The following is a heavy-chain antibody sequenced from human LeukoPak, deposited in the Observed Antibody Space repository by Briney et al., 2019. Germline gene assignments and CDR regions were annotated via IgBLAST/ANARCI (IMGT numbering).Heavy chain of an antibody. D-gene: IGHD5/OR15-5a*01. V-gene: IGHV3-23*01. J-gene: IGHJ4*02. CDR3: AKDGVVSTIRPYFFDS. Sequence: PXGSLRLSCAASGFTFSSYAMSWVRQVXGKGLEWVSSVSGSGGITYYADSVKGRFTLSRDNSKNTVNLQMNSLRADDTAVYYRAKDGVVSTIRPYFFDSWGQGALVTVSS. CDR2: VSGSGGIT. CDR1: GFTFSSYA.